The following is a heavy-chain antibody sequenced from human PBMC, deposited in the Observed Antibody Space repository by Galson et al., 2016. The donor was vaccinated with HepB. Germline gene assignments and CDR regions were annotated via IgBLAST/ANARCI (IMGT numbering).Heavy chain of an antibody. J-gene: IGHJ4*02. Sequence: SLRLSCAASGFTFSSYVMSWVRQPPGKGLEWVSAIRSDGRNTYYADSVKGRFTISRDNPKNTVYLQMNSLKAEDTAVYYCAKVNYGDHAFAYWGQGTLVTVSS. V-gene: IGHV3-23*01. CDR2: IRSDGRNT. CDR1: GFTFSSYV. CDR3: AKVNYGDHAFAY. D-gene: IGHD4-17*01.